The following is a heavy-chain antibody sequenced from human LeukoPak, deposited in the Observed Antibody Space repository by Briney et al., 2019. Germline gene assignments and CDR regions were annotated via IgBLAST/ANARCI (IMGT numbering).Heavy chain of an antibody. CDR3: AREEPGSGWYYPFDY. J-gene: IGHJ4*02. CDR1: GGSFSGYY. D-gene: IGHD6-19*01. CDR2: IYTSGST. Sequence: SETLSLTCAVYGGSFSGYYWSWIRQPAGKGLEWIGRIYTSGSTNYNPSLKSRVTMSVDTSKNQFSLKLSSVTAADTAVYYCAREEPGSGWYYPFDYWGQGTLVTVSS. V-gene: IGHV4-4*07.